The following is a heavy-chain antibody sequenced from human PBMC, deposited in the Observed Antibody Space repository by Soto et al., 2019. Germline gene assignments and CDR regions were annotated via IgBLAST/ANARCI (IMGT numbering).Heavy chain of an antibody. CDR1: GFTFNAYT. Sequence: GGSLRLSCAAPGFTFNAYTMHWVRQAPGKGLEWVSLISWDGGITYYGDSVKGRFTVSRDNSDNSLYLQMTSLRSDDTAFYYCAKDSYDILTGQKRYFDSWGQGTLVTVSS. CDR2: ISWDGGIT. D-gene: IGHD3-9*01. J-gene: IGHJ4*02. V-gene: IGHV3-43*01. CDR3: AKDSYDILTGQKRYFDS.